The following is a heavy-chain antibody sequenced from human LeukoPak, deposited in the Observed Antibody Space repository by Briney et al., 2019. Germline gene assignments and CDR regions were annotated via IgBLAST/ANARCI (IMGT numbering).Heavy chain of an antibody. CDR3: ARGAGYCTNGVCLNYFDY. J-gene: IGHJ4*02. V-gene: IGHV3-7*01. D-gene: IGHD2-8*01. CDR1: GFTFSSYW. CDR2: IKQDGSEK. Sequence: GGSLRLSCAASGFTFSSYWMSWVRQAPGKGLEWAANIKQDGSEKYYVDSVKGRFTISRDNAKNSLYLQMNGLRAEDTAVYYCARGAGYCTNGVCLNYFDYWGQGTLVTVSS.